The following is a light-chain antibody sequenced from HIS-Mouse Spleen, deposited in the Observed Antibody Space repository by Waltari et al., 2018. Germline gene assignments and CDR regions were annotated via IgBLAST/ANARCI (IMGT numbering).Light chain of an antibody. J-gene: IGLJ1*01. CDR3: AAWDDSLSGQV. V-gene: IGLV1-47*01. Sequence: QSVLTQPPSASGTPGQRVTISCSGSSSNIGSNYVYWYQQLPGTAPKLLNYRNNRRPSGVPDRFSGSKSGTSASLAISGLRSEDEADYYCAAWDDSLSGQVFGTGTKVTVL. CDR1: SSNIGSNY. CDR2: RNN.